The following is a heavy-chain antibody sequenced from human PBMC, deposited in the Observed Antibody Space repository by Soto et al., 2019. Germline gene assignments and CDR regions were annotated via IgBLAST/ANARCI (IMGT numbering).Heavy chain of an antibody. V-gene: IGHV3-53*02. CDR3: AREKVIAAAAPPHGEYYYSYYGMDV. D-gene: IGHD6-13*01. J-gene: IGHJ6*02. CDR1: GFTVSSNY. Sequence: EVQLVETGGGLIQPGGSLRLSCAASGFTVSSNYMSWVRQAPGKGLEWVSVIYSGGSTYYADSFKGRFTISRDNSKNTLYLQMNSLRAAAKAVYYCAREKVIAAAAPPHGEYYYSYYGMDVWGQGTTVTVSS. CDR2: IYSGGST.